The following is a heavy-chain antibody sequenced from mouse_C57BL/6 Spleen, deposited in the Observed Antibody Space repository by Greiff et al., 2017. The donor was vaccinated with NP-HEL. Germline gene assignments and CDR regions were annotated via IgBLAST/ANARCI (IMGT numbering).Heavy chain of an antibody. CDR3: ARSLIIGGYFDV. D-gene: IGHD1-1*01. Sequence: EVQLQQSGPELVKPGASVKISCKASGYTFTDYYMNWVKQSHGKSLEWIGDINPNNGGTSYNQKFKGKATLTVDKSSSTAYMELRSLTSEDSAVYYCARSLIIGGYFDVWGTGTTVTVSS. V-gene: IGHV1-26*01. CDR2: INPNNGGT. CDR1: GYTFTDYY. J-gene: IGHJ1*03.